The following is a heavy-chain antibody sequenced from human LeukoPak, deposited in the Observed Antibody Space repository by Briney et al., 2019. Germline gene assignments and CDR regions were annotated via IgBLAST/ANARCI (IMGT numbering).Heavy chain of an antibody. V-gene: IGHV3-23*01. CDR3: AKGLTRYDFWSGYYSSAASSDY. CDR1: GFTFSSYA. CDR2: ISGSGGST. J-gene: IGHJ4*02. Sequence: GGSLRLSCAASGFTFSSYAMSWVRQAPRKGLEWVSAISGSGGSTYYADSVKGRFTISRDNSKNTLYLQMNSLRAEDTAVYYCAKGLTRYDFWSGYYSSAASSDYWGQGTLVTVSS. D-gene: IGHD3-3*01.